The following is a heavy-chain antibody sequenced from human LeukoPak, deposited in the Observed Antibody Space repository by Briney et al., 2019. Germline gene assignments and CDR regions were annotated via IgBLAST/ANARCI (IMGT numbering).Heavy chain of an antibody. V-gene: IGHV4-59*01. Sequence: SETLSLTCTVSGGSISGYYWSWIRQPPGKGLEWIGYIYYSGSTNYNPSLKSRVNISVDTSKSQFSLKLSSVTAADTAVYYCARLSGYSSGHYYSDYWGQGTLVTVSS. CDR3: ARLSGYSSGHYYSDY. CDR2: IYYSGST. D-gene: IGHD3-22*01. CDR1: GGSISGYY. J-gene: IGHJ4*02.